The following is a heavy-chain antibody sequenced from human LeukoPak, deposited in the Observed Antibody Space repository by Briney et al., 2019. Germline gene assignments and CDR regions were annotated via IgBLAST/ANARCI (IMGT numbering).Heavy chain of an antibody. V-gene: IGHV1-69*13. J-gene: IGHJ4*02. CDR1: GYTFTSYG. Sequence: SVKVSCKASGYTFTSYGISWVRQAPGQGLEWMGGFIPIFGSANYAQQFQGRLTMTADESTSTAYMELSSLRSEDTAVYFCARGGVGLAVAAYFDSWGQGTLVTVSP. CDR2: FIPIFGSA. D-gene: IGHD6-19*01. CDR3: ARGGVGLAVAAYFDS.